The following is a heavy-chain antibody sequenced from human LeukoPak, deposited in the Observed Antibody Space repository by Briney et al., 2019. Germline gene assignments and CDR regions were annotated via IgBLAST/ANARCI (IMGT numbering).Heavy chain of an antibody. CDR1: GFTFDDYG. J-gene: IGHJ4*02. V-gene: IGHV3-11*05. CDR2: ISKSGDNT. Sequence: GGSLRLSCAASGFTFDDYGMTWIRQAPGKGLEWVSYISKSGDNTNYADSVKGRFTISRDNAKNSLYLQMNSLRAEDTAVYYCARVRQSGSPLDYWGQGTLVTVSS. CDR3: ARVRQSGSPLDY. D-gene: IGHD1-26*01.